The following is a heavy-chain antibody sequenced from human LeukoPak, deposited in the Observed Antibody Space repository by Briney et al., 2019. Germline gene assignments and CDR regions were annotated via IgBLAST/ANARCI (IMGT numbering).Heavy chain of an antibody. V-gene: IGHV4-39*07. CDR3: ARASGYSYGREGDAFDI. CDR1: GGSISSSSYY. CDR2: IYYSGST. Sequence: PSETLSLTCTVSGGSISSSSYYWGWIRQPPGKGLEWIGSIYYSGSTYYNPSLKSRVTISVDTSKNQFSLKLSSVTAADTAVYYCARASGYSYGREGDAFDIWGQGTMVTVSS. J-gene: IGHJ3*02. D-gene: IGHD5-18*01.